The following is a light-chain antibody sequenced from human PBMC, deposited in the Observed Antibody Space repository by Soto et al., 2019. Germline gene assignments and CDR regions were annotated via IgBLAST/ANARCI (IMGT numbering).Light chain of an antibody. CDR3: QHYFGRSWP. CDR1: QDILDW. Sequence: DIQLTQSPSTVSASVGDRVTITCRASQDILDWLAWFQQKPGKAPKLLISKASNLESGVPSTFSGSASGTEFTLTISSLQPDDSATYYCQHYFGRSWPFGQGTKVEIK. J-gene: IGKJ1*01. CDR2: KAS. V-gene: IGKV1-5*03.